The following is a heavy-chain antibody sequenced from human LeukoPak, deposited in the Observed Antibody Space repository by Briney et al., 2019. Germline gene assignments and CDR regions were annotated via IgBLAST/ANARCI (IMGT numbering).Heavy chain of an antibody. CDR2: IYTSGST. V-gene: IGHV4-4*07. J-gene: IGHJ5*02. D-gene: IGHD3-10*01. CDR1: GRSIGSYY. Sequence: SQTLSLTRTVSGRSIGSYYWSWIRQPAGKGLEWIWRIYTSGSTNYNPSLKSRVTMSVDTSRNQFSLKLSSVTAADTAVYYCARAREEYYYGSGSYGFDPWGQGTLVTVSS. CDR3: ARAREEYYYGSGSYGFDP.